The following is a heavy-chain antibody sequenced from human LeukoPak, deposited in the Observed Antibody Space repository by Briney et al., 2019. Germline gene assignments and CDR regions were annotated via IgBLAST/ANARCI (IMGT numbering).Heavy chain of an antibody. CDR3: ARIHESLQYCSGGSCSGYYYYGMDV. J-gene: IGHJ6*02. CDR2: IDWDDDK. CDR1: GFSLSTSGMC. D-gene: IGHD2-15*01. Sequence: SGPTLVNPTQTLTLTCTFSGFSLSTSGMCVSWIRQPPGKALEWLARIDWDDDKYYSTSLKTRLTISKDTSKNQVVLTMTNMDPVDTATYYCARIHESLQYCSGGSCSGYYYYGMDVWGQGTTVTVSS. V-gene: IGHV2-70*11.